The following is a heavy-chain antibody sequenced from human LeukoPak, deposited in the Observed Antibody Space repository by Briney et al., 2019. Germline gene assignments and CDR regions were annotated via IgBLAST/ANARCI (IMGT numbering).Heavy chain of an antibody. V-gene: IGHV1-18*01. CDR1: GYTFTSYG. J-gene: IGHJ4*02. CDR3: ARDEGDFWSGYHRPFDY. CDR2: ISAYNGNT. D-gene: IGHD3-3*01. Sequence: ASVKVSCKASGYTFTSYGISWVRQAPGQGLEWMGWISAYNGNTNYAQKLQGRVTMTTDTSTSTAYMELRSLRSDDTAVYYCARDEGDFWSGYHRPFDYWGQGTLVTVSS.